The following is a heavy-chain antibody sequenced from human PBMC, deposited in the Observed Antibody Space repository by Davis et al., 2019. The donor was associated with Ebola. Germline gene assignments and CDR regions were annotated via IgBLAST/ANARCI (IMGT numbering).Heavy chain of an antibody. CDR3: ARVQAPLKAGLDFQH. J-gene: IGHJ1*01. CDR2: INPNSGGT. V-gene: IGHV1-2*02. CDR1: GYTFTGYY. Sequence: ASVQVSCKASGYTFTGYYIHRLRQAPGQGLAWMGWINPNSGGTNYAQKFQGRVTMTRDTSISTAYMELSRLRSDDTAVYYCARVQAPLKAGLDFQHWGQGTLVTVAS.